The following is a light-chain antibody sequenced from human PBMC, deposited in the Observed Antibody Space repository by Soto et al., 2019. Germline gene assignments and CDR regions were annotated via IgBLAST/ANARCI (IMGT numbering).Light chain of an antibody. J-gene: IGKJ4*01. CDR2: TAS. CDR1: QGISSL. Sequence: DIQMTQSPSSVSASVGDRVTITCRASQGISSLLAWYQQKPGKAPNLLIHTASSLQSGVPSRFSGSGSETDFTLPSSSLQPEDFANYSCQQANSFPLTFGGGTKVEIK. CDR3: QQANSFPLT. V-gene: IGKV1-12*01.